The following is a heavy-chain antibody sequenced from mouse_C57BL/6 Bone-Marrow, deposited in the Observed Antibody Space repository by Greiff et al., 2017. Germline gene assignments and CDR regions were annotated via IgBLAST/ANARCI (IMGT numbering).Heavy chain of an antibody. V-gene: IGHV5-17*01. D-gene: IGHD1-1*01. CDR2: ISSGSSTI. CDR3: ARPYDGSSYEDFDD. J-gene: IGHJ2*01. Sequence: VQLQRSGGGLVKPGGSLKLSCAASGFTFSDYGMHWVRQAPEKGLEWVAYISSGSSTIYYADTVKGRFTISRDNAKNTLFLQMTSLRSEDTAMYYCARPYDGSSYEDFDDWGQGTTLTVSS. CDR1: GFTFSDYG.